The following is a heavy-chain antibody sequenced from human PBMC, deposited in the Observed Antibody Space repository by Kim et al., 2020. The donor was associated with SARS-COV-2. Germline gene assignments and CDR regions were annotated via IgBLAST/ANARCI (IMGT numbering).Heavy chain of an antibody. V-gene: IGHV1-18*04. CDR3: ARRSAAIRGSNWFDP. CDR1: GYTLTSYG. J-gene: IGHJ5*02. CDR2: ISAYNGNT. Sequence: ASVKVSCKASGYTLTSYGISWARQAPGQGLEWMGWISAYNGNTNYAQKLQGRVTMTTDTSTSTAYMELRSLGSDDTAVYYCARRSAAIRGSNWFDPWGQGTLVTLSS. D-gene: IGHD2-2*02.